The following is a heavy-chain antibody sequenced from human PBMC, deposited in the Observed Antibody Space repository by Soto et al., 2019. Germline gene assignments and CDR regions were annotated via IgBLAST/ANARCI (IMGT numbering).Heavy chain of an antibody. D-gene: IGHD3-22*01. Sequence: QVQLVESGGGVVQPGRSLRLSCAASGFTFSSYAMHWVRQAPGKGLEWVAVISYDGSNKYYADSVKGRFTISRDNSKDTLYLQMKVLRAEATAVYYCARYFYDSSGYDLGSPNWYCDLWGRGTLVTFSS. CDR2: ISYDGSNK. CDR1: GFTFSSYA. J-gene: IGHJ2*01. CDR3: ARYFYDSSGYDLGSPNWYCDL. V-gene: IGHV3-30-3*01.